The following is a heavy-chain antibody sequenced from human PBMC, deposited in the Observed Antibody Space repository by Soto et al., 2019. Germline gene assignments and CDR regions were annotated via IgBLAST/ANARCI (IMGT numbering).Heavy chain of an antibody. CDR1: GGSIRSGSHY. V-gene: IGHV4-61*01. D-gene: IGHD1-7*01. Sequence: PSETLSLTCTVSGGSIRSGSHYWSWIRQPPGKGLEWIGYIYYSGNTNYNPSLKSRVTISVDTSKNQFSLKLSSVTAADTAVYYCGRGEVDRYNWNYGIDYWGQGALVTVSS. CDR3: GRGEVDRYNWNYGIDY. CDR2: IYYSGNT. J-gene: IGHJ4*02.